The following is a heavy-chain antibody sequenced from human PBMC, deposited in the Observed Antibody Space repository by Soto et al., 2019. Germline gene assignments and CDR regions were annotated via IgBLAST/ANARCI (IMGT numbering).Heavy chain of an antibody. D-gene: IGHD5-18*01. Sequence: SETLSLTCTVSGGSISSGDYYWSWIRQPPGKGLEWIGYIYYSGSTYYNPSLKSRVTISVDTSKNQFSLKLSSVTAADTAVYYCARDGYSYGYAFDYWGQGTLVTVSS. CDR3: ARDGYSYGYAFDY. V-gene: IGHV4-30-4*01. CDR1: GGSISSGDYY. J-gene: IGHJ4*02. CDR2: IYYSGST.